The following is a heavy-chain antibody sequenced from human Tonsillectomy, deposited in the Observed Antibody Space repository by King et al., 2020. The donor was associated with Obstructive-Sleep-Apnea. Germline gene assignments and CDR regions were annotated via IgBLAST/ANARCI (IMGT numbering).Heavy chain of an antibody. CDR3: AHRGYSCSNSRCYTPFFDS. Sequence: ITLKESGPTLVKPTQTLTLTCTFSGFSLNTTGVGVGWIRQPPGKALEWLALIYWDDDKRYSPSLKTRLTITKDTSKNQVVLTLTNMDPVDTATYFCAHRGYSCSNSRCYTPFFDSWGQGTLVTVSS. J-gene: IGHJ4*02. D-gene: IGHD2-15*01. CDR2: IYWDDDK. CDR1: GFSLNTTGVG. V-gene: IGHV2-5*02.